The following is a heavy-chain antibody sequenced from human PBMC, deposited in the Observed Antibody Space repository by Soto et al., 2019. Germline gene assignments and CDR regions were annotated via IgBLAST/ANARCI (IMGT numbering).Heavy chain of an antibody. D-gene: IGHD6-13*01. J-gene: IGHJ6*02. V-gene: IGHV1-18*01. Sequence: ASVKVSCKASGYVFNTYGISWVRLAPGQGLEWMGRISGYNGNTNYAQKFQGRVTMTTDTSTSTAYMELRSLRSDDTAVYYCAREGEGIAAAGTRRYYYYYGMDVWGQGTTVTVSS. CDR2: ISGYNGNT. CDR3: AREGEGIAAAGTRRYYYYYGMDV. CDR1: GYVFNTYG.